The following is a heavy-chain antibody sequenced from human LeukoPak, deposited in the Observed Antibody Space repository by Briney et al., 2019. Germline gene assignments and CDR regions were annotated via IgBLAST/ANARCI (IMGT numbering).Heavy chain of an antibody. CDR1: GYTFTSYG. CDR3: ARGGELDGSWPDYYYYMDV. V-gene: IGHV1-18*01. D-gene: IGHD6-13*01. Sequence: ASVKVSCKASGYTFTSYGISWVRQAPGQGLEWMGWISAYNGNTNYAQKLQGRVTMTTDTSTSTAYMEPRSLRSDDTAVYYCARGGELDGSWPDYYYYMDVWGKGTTVTVSS. J-gene: IGHJ6*03. CDR2: ISAYNGNT.